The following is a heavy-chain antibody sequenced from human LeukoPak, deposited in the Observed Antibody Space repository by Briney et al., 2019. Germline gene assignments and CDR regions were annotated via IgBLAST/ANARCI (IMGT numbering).Heavy chain of an antibody. V-gene: IGHV4-59*12. Sequence: SETLSLTCTVSGGSISSYYWSWIRQPPGKGLEWIGYIYYSGSTNYNPSLKSRVTISVDTSKNQFSLKLSSVTAADTAVYYCARDFSGSYVISDGMDVWGQGTTVTVSS. D-gene: IGHD3-10*01. J-gene: IGHJ6*02. CDR1: GGSISSYY. CDR2: IYYSGST. CDR3: ARDFSGSYVISDGMDV.